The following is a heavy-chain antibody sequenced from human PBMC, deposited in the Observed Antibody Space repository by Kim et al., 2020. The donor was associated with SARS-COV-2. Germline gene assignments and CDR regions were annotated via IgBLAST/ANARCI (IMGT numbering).Heavy chain of an antibody. CDR3: AKDLISGSYYNVYYYGMDV. D-gene: IGHD3-10*01. J-gene: IGHJ6*02. V-gene: IGHV3-30*02. Sequence: GRFTIARDNSKNTLYLQMNSLRAEDTAVYYCAKDLISGSYYNVYYYGMDVWGQGTTVTVSS.